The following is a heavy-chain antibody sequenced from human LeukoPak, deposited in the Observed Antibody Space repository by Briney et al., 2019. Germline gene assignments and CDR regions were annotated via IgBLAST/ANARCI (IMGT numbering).Heavy chain of an antibody. D-gene: IGHD6-6*01. CDR1: GFTVSSNY. Sequence: PGGSLRLSCAASGFTVSSNYMSWVRQAPGKGLEWVSVIYTGVSTYYADYVKGRFAISRDNSKNTLYLQMNSLRAEDTAVYYCARVRPHPIIDVWGKGTTVTVSS. J-gene: IGHJ6*03. CDR3: ARVRPHPIIDV. V-gene: IGHV3-53*01. CDR2: IYTGVST.